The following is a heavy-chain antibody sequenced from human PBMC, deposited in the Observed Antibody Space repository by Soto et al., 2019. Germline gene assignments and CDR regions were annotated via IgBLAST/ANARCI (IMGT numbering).Heavy chain of an antibody. V-gene: IGHV4-39*01. D-gene: IGHD3-3*01. Sequence: SEALSLTCTVSGGSISSSSYYWGWIRQPPGKGLEWIGSIYYSGSTYYNPSLKSRVTISVDTSKNQFSLKLSSVTAEDTAVYYCERHIKAQKIFGVVIPYYFDYWGQGTMVTVS. CDR3: ERHIKAQKIFGVVIPYYFDY. J-gene: IGHJ4*02. CDR2: IYYSGST. CDR1: GGSISSSSYY.